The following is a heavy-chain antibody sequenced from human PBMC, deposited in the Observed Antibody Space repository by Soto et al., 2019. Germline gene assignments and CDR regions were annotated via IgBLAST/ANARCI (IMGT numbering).Heavy chain of an antibody. D-gene: IGHD3-22*01. CDR3: AKDTYYYDSSGYYVFDY. CDR1: GFTFSNYG. V-gene: IGHV3-30*18. Sequence: PGGSLRLSCGVSGFTFSNYGMHWVRQAPGKGLEWVAGISYDGSNKHYADSAEGRFTISRDNSKSTVYLQMNSLRAEDTAIYYCAKDTYYYDSSGYYVFDYWGQGALVTVSS. J-gene: IGHJ4*02. CDR2: ISYDGSNK.